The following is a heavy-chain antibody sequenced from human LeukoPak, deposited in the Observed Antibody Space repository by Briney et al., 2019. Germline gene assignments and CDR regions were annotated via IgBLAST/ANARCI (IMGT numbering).Heavy chain of an antibody. CDR1: GFTFSNYA. V-gene: IGHV3-23*01. CDR2: ISGSGAST. J-gene: IGHJ3*02. Sequence: QPGGSLRLSCAASGFTFSNYAMNWVRQAPGKGLEWVSAISGSGASTYYADSVKGRFTISRDNSKNTLYLQMNSLRAEETAVYYCAKVRMITMIAYDAFDIWGQGTMVTVSS. CDR3: AKVRMITMIAYDAFDI. D-gene: IGHD3-22*01.